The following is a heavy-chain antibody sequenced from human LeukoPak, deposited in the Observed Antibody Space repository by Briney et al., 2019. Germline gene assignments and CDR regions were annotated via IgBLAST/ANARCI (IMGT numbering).Heavy chain of an antibody. D-gene: IGHD3-22*01. V-gene: IGHV3-53*01. CDR3: ARHYYDSSGYSYYFDY. Sequence: PGGSLRLSCAASGFTVSSNYMSWVRQAPGKGLEWVSVIYSGGSTYYADSVKGRFTISRDNSKNTLYLQMNSLRAEDTAVYYCARHYYDSSGYSYYFDYWGQGTLVTVSS. J-gene: IGHJ4*02. CDR1: GFTVSSNY. CDR2: IYSGGST.